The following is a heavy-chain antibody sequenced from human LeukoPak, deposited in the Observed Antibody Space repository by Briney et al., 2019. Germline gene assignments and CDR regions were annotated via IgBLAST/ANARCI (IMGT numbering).Heavy chain of an antibody. J-gene: IGHJ6*02. D-gene: IGHD3-10*01. CDR2: TYYRSKWYN. CDR1: GDSVSSNSAA. Sequence: SQTLSLTCAISGDSVSSNSAAWNWLRQSPSRGLEWLGRTYYRSKWYNDYAVSVKSRITINPDTSKNQFSLQLNSVTPEDTAVYYCARRLTMVEFAPYYYGMDVWGQGTTVTVSS. V-gene: IGHV6-1*01. CDR3: ARRLTMVEFAPYYYGMDV.